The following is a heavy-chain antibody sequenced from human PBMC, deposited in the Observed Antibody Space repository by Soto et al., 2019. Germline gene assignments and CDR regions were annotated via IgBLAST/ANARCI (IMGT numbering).Heavy chain of an antibody. D-gene: IGHD3-16*01. CDR3: AKGLIGGGTYYYYGMDV. CDR2: ISYDGSNK. J-gene: IGHJ6*02. CDR1: GFTFSSYG. Sequence: PGGSLRLSCAASGFTFSSYGMHWVRQAPGKGLEWVAVISYDGSNKYYADSVKGRFTISRDNSKNTLYLQMNSLRAEDTAVYYCAKGLIGGGTYYYYGMDVWGQGTTVTVSS. V-gene: IGHV3-30*18.